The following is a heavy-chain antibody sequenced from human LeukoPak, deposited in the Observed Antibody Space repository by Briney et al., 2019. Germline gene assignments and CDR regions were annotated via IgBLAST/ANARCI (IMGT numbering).Heavy chain of an antibody. V-gene: IGHV1-69*13. D-gene: IGHD2-15*01. Sequence: PVKVSCKASGGTFSSYAISWVPQAPGQGLEWMGGIIPILGTANYAQKFQGRVTITADESTSTAHMELSSLRSEDTAVYYCARVGYCSGGSCPRRNYYYYYMDVWGKGTTVTISS. CDR1: GGTFSSYA. CDR2: IIPILGTA. CDR3: ARVGYCSGGSCPRRNYYYYYMDV. J-gene: IGHJ6*03.